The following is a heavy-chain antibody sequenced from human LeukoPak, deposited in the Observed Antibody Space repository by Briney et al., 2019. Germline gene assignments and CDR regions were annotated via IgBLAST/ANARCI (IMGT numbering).Heavy chain of an antibody. Sequence: SETLSLTCTVSGGSISSGGYYWSWIRQHPGKGLEWIGYIYYSGSTYYNPSLKSRVTISVDTSKDQFSLKLSSVTAADTAVCYCARWHAFDIWGQGTMVTVSS. V-gene: IGHV4-31*03. J-gene: IGHJ3*02. CDR1: GGSISSGGYY. CDR2: IYYSGST. CDR3: ARWHAFDI.